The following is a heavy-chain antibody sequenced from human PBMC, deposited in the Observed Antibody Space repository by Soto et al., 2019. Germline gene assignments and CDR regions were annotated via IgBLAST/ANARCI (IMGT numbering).Heavy chain of an antibody. CDR2: ITGSGATT. V-gene: IGHV3-23*01. D-gene: IGHD6-6*01. CDR3: STAASSSSGY. J-gene: IGHJ4*02. CDR1: SFTSINYD. Sequence: GGPLRLACTASSFTSINYDMSWVRQAPGKGLEWVSTITGSGATTYYADSVKGRFTISRDNPKNTLYLQMNSLRVEDTGVYFCSTAASSSSGYWGQGTMVTVS.